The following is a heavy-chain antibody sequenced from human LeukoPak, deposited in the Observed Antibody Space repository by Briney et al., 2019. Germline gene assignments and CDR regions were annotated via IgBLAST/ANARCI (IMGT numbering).Heavy chain of an antibody. D-gene: IGHD5-18*01. V-gene: IGHV3-30*11. J-gene: IGHJ4*02. CDR2: ISSDGTDE. CDR3: ARQRRGYSYGTLDY. CDR1: GFTLNRYA. Sequence: GGPLRLSCAPSGFTLNRYAMNWVSQAPDEGIEWEAVISSDGTDEFYADSVRGRFTISRDNSRNTLYLQMRSLRREDTAVYYCARQRRGYSYGTLDYWGQGTLIAVSS.